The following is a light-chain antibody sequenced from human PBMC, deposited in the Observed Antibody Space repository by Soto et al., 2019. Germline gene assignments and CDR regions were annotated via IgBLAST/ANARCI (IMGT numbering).Light chain of an antibody. J-gene: IGKJ1*01. CDR3: QQRSNWPWT. V-gene: IGKV3-11*01. CDR1: PSIRNS. Sequence: ETVLTQSPATLSLSPGERATLSCRASPSIRNSLAWYQQKAGQAPRLLIYDASNRATGIPARFSGSGSGTDFTLTITSLEPEDFAVYYCQQRSNWPWTFGQGTNVEIK. CDR2: DAS.